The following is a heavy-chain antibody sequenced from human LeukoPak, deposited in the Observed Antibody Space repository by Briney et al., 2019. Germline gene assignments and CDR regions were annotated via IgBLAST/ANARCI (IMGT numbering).Heavy chain of an antibody. CDR2: ISYDGNKR. CDR1: GFTLSNYG. Sequence: PGGSLRLSCAASGFTLSNYGVHYVRQAPGKGLEWVATISYDGNKRYHGDSVQGRFIISRDSLQNTLYLQMNSLRTEDTAVYYCARVRGGSVRGGFDIWGQGTLVTVSS. D-gene: IGHD3-10*01. J-gene: IGHJ3*02. V-gene: IGHV3-30*03. CDR3: ARVRGGSVRGGFDI.